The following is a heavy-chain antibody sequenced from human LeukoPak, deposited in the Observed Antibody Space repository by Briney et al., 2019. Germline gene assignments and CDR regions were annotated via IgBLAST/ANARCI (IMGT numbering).Heavy chain of an antibody. Sequence: GGSLRLSCAASGFTLSNYWMHWVRQAPGKGLVWVSLMNGDGSLTTYADSVKGRFTISRDNAKNSLYLQMNSLRAEDTAVYYCARDQEEWLVTWVAYYYYMDVWGKGTTVTISS. D-gene: IGHD6-19*01. CDR2: MNGDGSLT. V-gene: IGHV3-74*01. CDR1: GFTLSNYW. CDR3: ARDQEEWLVTWVAYYYYMDV. J-gene: IGHJ6*03.